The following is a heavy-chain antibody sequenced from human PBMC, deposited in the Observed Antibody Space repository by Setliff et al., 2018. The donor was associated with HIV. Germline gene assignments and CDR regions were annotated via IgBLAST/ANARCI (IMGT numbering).Heavy chain of an antibody. J-gene: IGHJ4*02. CDR2: IRYDETT. D-gene: IGHD5-18*01. CDR3: GVGAFEGHSYGWVERYFDY. Sequence: GGSLRLSCATSGFTFSYYGMHWVRQAPGKGLEWVAFIRYDETTEYAASVKGRFTISRDDSNSIAYLQMSSLTTEDTAVYYCGVGAFEGHSYGWVERYFDYWGQGTLVTVSS. V-gene: IGHV3-49*04. CDR1: GFTFSYYG.